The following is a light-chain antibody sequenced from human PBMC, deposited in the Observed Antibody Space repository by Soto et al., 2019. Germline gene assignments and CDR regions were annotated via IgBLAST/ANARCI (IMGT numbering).Light chain of an antibody. CDR1: ISDAGACHA. CDR3: WSSEVGSTEV. J-gene: IGLJ1*01. V-gene: IGLV2-23*01. CDR2: SAT. Sequence: QSVLAPPASVSWTPRHSITISYTGPISDAGACHAVSWYQQHPHKARPVLIYSATQRPSGVSNRFSGSTSGNAASLTISGLRADDEATYFCWSSEVGSTEVFGPGTKVTVL.